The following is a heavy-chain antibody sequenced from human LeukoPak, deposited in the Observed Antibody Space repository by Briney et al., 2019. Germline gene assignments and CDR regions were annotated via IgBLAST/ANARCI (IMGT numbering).Heavy chain of an antibody. D-gene: IGHD3-3*01. CDR3: ARLLYNFGAYMDV. CDR1: GFSFSSYS. J-gene: IGHJ6*03. Sequence: GGSLRLSCAASGFSFSSYSMNWLRPAPGKRLEWVSPISSSSSNIYFDSSVKGRFTISRDNTKSSMHLQMSSLRAEDTAVYYCARLLYNFGAYMDVWGKGTTVTVSS. CDR2: ISSSSSNI. V-gene: IGHV3-21*03.